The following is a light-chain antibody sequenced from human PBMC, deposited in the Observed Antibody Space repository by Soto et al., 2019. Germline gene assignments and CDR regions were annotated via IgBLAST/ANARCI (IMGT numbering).Light chain of an antibody. V-gene: IGKV3-15*01. CDR1: QSVGSN. CDR3: LQDYNYPRT. J-gene: IGKJ1*01. Sequence: EIVMTQSPATLSVSPGERATLSCRASQSVGSNLAWCQQKPGQAPRLLSYGASPRATGIPARFSGSGSGTECTRTISSLQPEDFATYDGLQDYNYPRTVGQGTKVDIK. CDR2: GAS.